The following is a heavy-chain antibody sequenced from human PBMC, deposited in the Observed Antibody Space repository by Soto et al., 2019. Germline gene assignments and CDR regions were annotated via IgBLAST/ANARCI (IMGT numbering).Heavy chain of an antibody. CDR2: IYYSGST. CDR1: GGSISSGDYY. D-gene: IGHD2-2*01. Sequence: PSETLSLTCTVSGGSISSGDYYWSWSRQPPGKGLEWIGYIYYSGSTYYNPSLKSRVTISVDTSKNQFSLKLSSVTAADTAVYYCAGHRPGRVPAASMRLNWFDPWGQGTLVTVSS. V-gene: IGHV4-30-4*01. J-gene: IGHJ5*02. CDR3: AGHRPGRVPAASMRLNWFDP.